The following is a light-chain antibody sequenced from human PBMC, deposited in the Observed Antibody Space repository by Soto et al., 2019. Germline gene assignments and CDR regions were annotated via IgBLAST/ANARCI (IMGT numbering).Light chain of an antibody. CDR2: DAS. CDR1: QSVSSY. CDR3: QQYGSSPIT. J-gene: IGKJ5*01. V-gene: IGKV3-20*01. Sequence: EIVMTQTPATLSVSPGVRATLPCRASQSVSSYLAWYQQKPGQAPRLLIFDASNRATGIPARFSGSGSGTDFTLTISRLEPEDFAVYYCQQYGSSPITFGQGTRLEI.